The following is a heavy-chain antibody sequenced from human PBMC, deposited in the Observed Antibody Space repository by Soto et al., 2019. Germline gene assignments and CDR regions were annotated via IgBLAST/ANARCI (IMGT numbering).Heavy chain of an antibody. Sequence: GGSLRLSCAACGFSFRISAVSGARQAQGKGLVWVSAISGSGGSTYYADSVKGRFTISRDNSKNTLYLQMNSLRAEDTAVYYCAKDSVRFLPYSSSWYGFDYWGQGTLVTVSS. CDR2: ISGSGGST. CDR1: GFSFRISA. CDR3: AKDSVRFLPYSSSWYGFDY. D-gene: IGHD6-13*01. V-gene: IGHV3-23*01. J-gene: IGHJ4*02.